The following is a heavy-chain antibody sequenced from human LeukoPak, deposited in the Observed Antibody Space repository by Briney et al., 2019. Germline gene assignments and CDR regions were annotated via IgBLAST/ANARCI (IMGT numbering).Heavy chain of an antibody. CDR3: ARDLSLPVPIAAAGTGWFDP. CDR2: IYYSGST. CDR1: GGSFSGYY. J-gene: IGHJ5*02. V-gene: IGHV4-59*01. Sequence: PSETLSLTCAVYGGSFSGYYWSWIRQPPGKGLEWIGYIYYSGSTNYNPSLKSRVTISVDTSKSQFSLKLSSVTAADTAVYYCARDLSLPVPIAAAGTGWFDPWGQGTLVTVSS. D-gene: IGHD6-13*01.